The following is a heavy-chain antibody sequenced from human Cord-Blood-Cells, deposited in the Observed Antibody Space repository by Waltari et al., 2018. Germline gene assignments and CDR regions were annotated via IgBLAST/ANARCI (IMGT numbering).Heavy chain of an antibody. D-gene: IGHD2-2*01. CDR3: VREERGYCSSTSCPYYFDY. Sequence: QVQLQESGPGLAKPSETLCLTCTVPGGSVTSGSSYWSWIRQPPGRGLEWIGYIYYSGSTNYNPSLKSRVTISVDTSKNQFSLKLSSVTAADTAVYYCVREERGYCSSTSCPYYFDYWGQGTLVTVSS. J-gene: IGHJ4*02. CDR1: GGSVTSGSSY. V-gene: IGHV4-61*01. CDR2: IYYSGST.